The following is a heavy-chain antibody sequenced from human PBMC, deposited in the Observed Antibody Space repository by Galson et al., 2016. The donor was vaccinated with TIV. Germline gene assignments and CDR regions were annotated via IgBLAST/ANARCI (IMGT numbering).Heavy chain of an antibody. CDR1: GGSISTYY. Sequence: LSLTCSVSGGSISTYYWTWIRQPPGKGLEWIGHAYYSGSTDYNPSLKSRVTISIDRSKNQFSLKLTSVTAADTAVYYCARDKSGFETVDRFYYYMEAWGKGTTVIVSS. CDR3: ARDKSGFETVDRFYYYMEA. CDR2: AYYSGST. V-gene: IGHV4-59*01. D-gene: IGHD1-26*01. J-gene: IGHJ6*03.